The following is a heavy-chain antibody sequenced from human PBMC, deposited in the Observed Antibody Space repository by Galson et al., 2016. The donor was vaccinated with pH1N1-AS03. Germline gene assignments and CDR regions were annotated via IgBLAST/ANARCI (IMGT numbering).Heavy chain of an antibody. V-gene: IGHV4-34*01. CDR1: GGSFNNYY. Sequence: YGGSFNNYYWNWIRQSPGKGLEWVGEINHSGSTDYNPSLKSRVTISVDPSKNQISLNLNSVTAAETAVYYCARGSYSSGWYRGRNAFDIWGQGTMVTVSS. D-gene: IGHD6-19*01. J-gene: IGHJ3*02. CDR2: INHSGST. CDR3: ARGSYSSGWYRGRNAFDI.